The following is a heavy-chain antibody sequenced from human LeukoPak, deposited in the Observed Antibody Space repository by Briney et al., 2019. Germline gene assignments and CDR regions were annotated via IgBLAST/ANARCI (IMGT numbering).Heavy chain of an antibody. J-gene: IGHJ6*03. Sequence: AETLSLTCTVSGGSISSSSYYWSWIRQPPGKGLEWIGYIYYSGSTNYNPSLKSRVTISVDTSKNQFSLKLSSVTAADTAVYYCAREGLGYCTNGVCYETNYYYYYYMDVWGKGTTVTVSS. CDR1: GGSISSSSYY. V-gene: IGHV4-61*01. D-gene: IGHD2-8*01. CDR2: IYYSGST. CDR3: AREGLGYCTNGVCYETNYYYYYYMDV.